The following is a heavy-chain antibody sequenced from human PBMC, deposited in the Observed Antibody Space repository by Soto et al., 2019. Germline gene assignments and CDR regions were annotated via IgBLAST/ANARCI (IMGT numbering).Heavy chain of an antibody. J-gene: IGHJ6*02. Sequence: PGESLKISCKGSGYSFTSYWIGWVRQMPGKGLEWMGIIYPGDSDTRYSPSSQGQVTISADKSISTAYLQWSSLKASDTAMYYCASSQYYDSSGYLQYGPPQYYYYGMDVWGQGTTVTVSS. CDR1: GYSFTSYW. D-gene: IGHD3-22*01. CDR2: IYPGDSDT. CDR3: ASSQYYDSSGYLQYGPPQYYYYGMDV. V-gene: IGHV5-51*01.